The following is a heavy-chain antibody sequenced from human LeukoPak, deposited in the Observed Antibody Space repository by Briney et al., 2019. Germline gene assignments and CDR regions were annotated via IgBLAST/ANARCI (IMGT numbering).Heavy chain of an antibody. CDR2: ISRSGSTK. CDR1: GVTLSSNE. J-gene: IGHJ6*02. Sequence: PGGSLRLSCAASGVTLSSNEMNWVRQAPGRGLQWVSYISRSGSTKYYADSVKGRFTISRDNAKNSLYLQMNSLRAEDTAVYYCARVWNGILTSMDVWGQGTTVTVSS. CDR3: ARVWNGILTSMDV. D-gene: IGHD3-9*01. V-gene: IGHV3-48*03.